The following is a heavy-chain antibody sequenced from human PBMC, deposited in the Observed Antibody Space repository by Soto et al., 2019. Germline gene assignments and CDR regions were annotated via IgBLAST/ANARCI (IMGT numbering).Heavy chain of an antibody. V-gene: IGHV3-33*01. J-gene: IGHJ4*02. Sequence: QVQLVESGGGVVQPGRSLRLSCAASGFTFSSYGMHWVRQAPGKGLEWVAVIWYDGSNKYYADSVKGRFTISRDNSKNMLYLQMNSLRAEDTAVYYCARVGITATTFRGFDYWGQGTLVTVSS. CDR2: IWYDGSNK. CDR1: GFTFSSYG. CDR3: ARVGITATTFRGFDY. D-gene: IGHD1-20*01.